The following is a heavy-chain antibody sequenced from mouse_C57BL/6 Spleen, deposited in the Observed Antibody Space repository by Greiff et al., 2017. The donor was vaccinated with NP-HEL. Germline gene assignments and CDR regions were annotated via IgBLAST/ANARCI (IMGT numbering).Heavy chain of an antibody. J-gene: IGHJ2*01. CDR3: AKRGYGSSYYFAY. Sequence: EVKLMESGGGLVKPGGSLKLSCAASGFTFSDYGMHWVRQAPEKGLEWVAYISSGSSTIYYADTVKGRFTISRDNAKNTLFLQMTSLRYEEPAEYYCAKRGYGSSYYFAYWGKGTTLTVSS. V-gene: IGHV5-17*01. CDR1: GFTFSDYG. CDR2: ISSGSSTI. D-gene: IGHD1-1*01.